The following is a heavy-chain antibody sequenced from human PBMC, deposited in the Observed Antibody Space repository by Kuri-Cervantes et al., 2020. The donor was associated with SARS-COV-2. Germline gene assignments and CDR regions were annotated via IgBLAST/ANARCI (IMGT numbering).Heavy chain of an antibody. CDR2: ISYDGSNK. CDR1: GFTFSSYA. V-gene: IGHV3-30-3*01. Sequence: GGSLRLSCAASGFTFSSYAMHWVRQAPGKGLEWVAVISYDGSNKYYADSVKGRFTISRDNSKNTLYLQMNSLRAEDTAVYYCARVRALCGGDCYSANDAFDIWGQGTMATVSS. J-gene: IGHJ3*02. D-gene: IGHD2-21*02. CDR3: ARVRALCGGDCYSANDAFDI.